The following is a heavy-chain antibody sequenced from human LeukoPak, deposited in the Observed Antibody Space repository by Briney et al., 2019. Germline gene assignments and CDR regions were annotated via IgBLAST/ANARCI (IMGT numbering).Heavy chain of an antibody. D-gene: IGHD3/OR15-3a*01. Sequence: PGGSLRLSCAASGFTFSTNYISWVRQAPGTGLEWVSVFYPAGTTYYADSVKGRFTISRDNSENTLSLQMNSLRAEDTAIYYCVRERTGRGAFDIWGQGTMVTVSS. CDR1: GFTFSTNY. V-gene: IGHV3-53*01. CDR3: VRERTGRGAFDI. J-gene: IGHJ3*02. CDR2: FYPAGTT.